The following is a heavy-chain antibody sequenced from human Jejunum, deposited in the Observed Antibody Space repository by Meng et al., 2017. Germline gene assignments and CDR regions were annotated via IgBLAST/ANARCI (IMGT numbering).Heavy chain of an antibody. J-gene: IGHJ5*01. Sequence: QVKRVESGGDLAKPGGSLRLSCVASGFRFSDDHMAWIRQAPGKGLEWISYISVGGSIIYYADSVKGRFTISRDDAKNSVYLQMNSLRAEDTAVYYCARDGAHRRFDSWGRGTLVTVSS. CDR2: ISVGGSII. D-gene: IGHD3-16*01. CDR1: GFRFSDDH. V-gene: IGHV3-11*01. CDR3: ARDGAHRRFDS.